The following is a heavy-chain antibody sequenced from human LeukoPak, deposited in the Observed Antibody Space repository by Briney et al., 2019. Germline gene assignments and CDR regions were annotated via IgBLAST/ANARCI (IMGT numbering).Heavy chain of an antibody. J-gene: IGHJ5*02. V-gene: IGHV3-74*01. D-gene: IGHD2-2*03. Sequence: GGSLRLSCAASGFTFSSYEMNWVRQAPGKGLEWVSRIKSDGSVTGYADSVKGRFAISRDNAKNTLYLQMNSLRAEDTAVYYCARDWIDRGTFDPWGQGTLVTVSS. CDR3: ARDWIDRGTFDP. CDR1: GFTFSSYE. CDR2: IKSDGSVT.